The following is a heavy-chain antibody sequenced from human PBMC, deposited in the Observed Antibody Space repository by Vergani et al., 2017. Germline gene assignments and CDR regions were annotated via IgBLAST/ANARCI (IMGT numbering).Heavy chain of an antibody. CDR2: INPSGGST. J-gene: IGHJ5*02. CDR3: ARDSRYCSSTSCYVGRDWFDP. V-gene: IGHV1-46*01. D-gene: IGHD2-2*01. Sequence: QVQLVQSGAEVKKPGASVKVSCTASGYTFTSYYMHWVRQAPGQGLEWMGIINPSGGSTSYAQKFQGRVTMTRDTSTSTVYMELSSLRSEDTAVYYCARDSRYCSSTSCYVGRDWFDPWGQGTLVTVSS. CDR1: GYTFTSYY.